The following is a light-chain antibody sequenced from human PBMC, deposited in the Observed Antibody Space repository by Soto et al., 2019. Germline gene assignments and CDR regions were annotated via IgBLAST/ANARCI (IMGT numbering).Light chain of an antibody. CDR1: QTISSW. Sequence: DIQMTQSPSTLSGSVGDRVTITCRASQTISSWLAWYQQKPGKAPKLLIYKASTFKSGVPSRFSGSGSGTAFTLTISRLQPYDFATYYCQHYNGYSEAFGQGTKVELK. CDR2: KAS. CDR3: QHYNGYSEA. J-gene: IGKJ1*01. V-gene: IGKV1-5*03.